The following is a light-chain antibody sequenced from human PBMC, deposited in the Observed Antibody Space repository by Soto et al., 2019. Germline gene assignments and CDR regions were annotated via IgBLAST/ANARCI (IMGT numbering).Light chain of an antibody. CDR3: QHYNNWPIT. CDR1: QSVSRN. V-gene: IGKV3-15*01. Sequence: MVMTQSPSTLSVSPGERATLSCRASQSVSRNLAWYQQKPGQAPRLLIYDASTRATGIPARFSGSGSGTEFSLTISSLQSEDFAVYYCQHYNNWPITFGQGTRLEIK. CDR2: DAS. J-gene: IGKJ5*01.